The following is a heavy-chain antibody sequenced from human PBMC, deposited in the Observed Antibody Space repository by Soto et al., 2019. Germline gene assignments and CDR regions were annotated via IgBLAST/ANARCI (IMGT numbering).Heavy chain of an antibody. V-gene: IGHV3-33*01. Sequence: GGSLRLSCAVSGFTFNYYGMHWVRQAPGRGLEWVATISYDGNYKYYADSVKGRFTISRDNSKSTLNLQMNNLRAEDTALYHCVRGLDSAHPFSDYWGQGTPVTVSS. D-gene: IGHD3-22*01. CDR1: GFTFNYYG. CDR3: VRGLDSAHPFSDY. CDR2: ISYDGNYK. J-gene: IGHJ4*02.